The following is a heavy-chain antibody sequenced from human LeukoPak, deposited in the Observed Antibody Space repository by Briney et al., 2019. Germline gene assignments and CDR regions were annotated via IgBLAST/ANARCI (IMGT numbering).Heavy chain of an antibody. D-gene: IGHD1-26*01. V-gene: IGHV3-30*18. CDR1: RFTFSSYG. Sequence: PGRSLRLSCAASRFTFSSYGMHWVRQAPGKGLEWVAVISYDGSNKYYADSVKGRFTISRDNSKNTLYLQMNSLRAEDTAVYYCAKGSGSYSRNGPGYWGQGTLVTVSS. CDR3: AKGSGSYSRNGPGY. J-gene: IGHJ4*02. CDR2: ISYDGSNK.